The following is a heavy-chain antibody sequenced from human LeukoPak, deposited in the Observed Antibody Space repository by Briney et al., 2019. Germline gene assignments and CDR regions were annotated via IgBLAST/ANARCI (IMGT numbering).Heavy chain of an antibody. D-gene: IGHD2-15*01. V-gene: IGHV3-7*01. CDR3: ARDKEGGSNDH. CDR1: GFTFSRHW. J-gene: IGHJ4*02. Sequence: SGGSLRLSCAASGFTFSRHWMSWVRQAPGKGLEWVANIKEDGREKKYVDSVKDRFTISRDNTKSLVYLQMSGLRVDDTAIYYCARDKEGGSNDHWGQGTLVTVSS. CDR2: IKEDGREK.